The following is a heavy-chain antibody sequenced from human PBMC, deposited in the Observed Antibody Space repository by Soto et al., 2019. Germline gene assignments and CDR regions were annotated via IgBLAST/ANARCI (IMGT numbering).Heavy chain of an antibody. D-gene: IGHD6-19*01. CDR1: GGSISSYY. CDR3: ARLLRALAGTPAYLDY. V-gene: IGHV4-59*08. CDR2: ISYSGST. Sequence: QVQLQESGPGLVKPSETLSLTCTVSGGSISSYYWSWIRQPPGKGLEWIGYISYSGSTNYNPSLKSRFTVSVDTSTNQSSLKLGSVTAAVTALYYCARLLRALAGTPAYLDYWGQGPLVTVSS. J-gene: IGHJ4*02.